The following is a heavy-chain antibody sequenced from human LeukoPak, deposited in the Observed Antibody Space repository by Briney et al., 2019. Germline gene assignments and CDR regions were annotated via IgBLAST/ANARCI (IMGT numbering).Heavy chain of an antibody. CDR3: ARVNYYYDSSGYYYGEYYYYMDV. J-gene: IGHJ6*03. Sequence: PSETLSLTCAVYGESFSAYYFNWIRQPPGKGLEWIGEINHSGSTNYNPSLKSRVTISVDTSKNQFSLKLSSVTAADTAVYYCARVNYYYDSSGYYYGEYYYYMDVWGKGTTVTISS. V-gene: IGHV4-34*01. D-gene: IGHD3-22*01. CDR1: GESFSAYY. CDR2: INHSGST.